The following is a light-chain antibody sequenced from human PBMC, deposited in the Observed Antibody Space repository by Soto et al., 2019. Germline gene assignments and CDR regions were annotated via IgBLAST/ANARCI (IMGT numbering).Light chain of an antibody. V-gene: IGLV2-8*01. J-gene: IGLJ1*01. CDR1: NSDVGGYNY. CDR2: EVS. Sequence: QSVLTQPPSASGSPGQSVTISCTETNSDVGGYNYVSWYQQHPGKAPKLMIYEVSKRPSGVPDRFSGSKSGNTASLTVSGLQAEDEADYYCSSYAGRNNFVFGTGTKFTVL. CDR3: SSYAGRNNFV.